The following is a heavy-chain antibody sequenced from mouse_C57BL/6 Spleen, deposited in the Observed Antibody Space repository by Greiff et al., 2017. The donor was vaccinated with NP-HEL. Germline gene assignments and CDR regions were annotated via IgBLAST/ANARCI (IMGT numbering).Heavy chain of an antibody. J-gene: IGHJ4*01. D-gene: IGHD2-4*01. CDR3: ARPLYYDYDEEDYAMDY. CDR2: IHPNSGST. Sequence: QVHVKQPGAELVKPGASVKLSCKASGYTFTSYWMHWVKQRPGQGLEWIGMIHPNSGSTNYNEKFKSKATLTVDKSSSTAYMQLSSLTSEDSAVYYCARPLYYDYDEEDYAMDYWGQGTSVTVSS. CDR1: GYTFTSYW. V-gene: IGHV1-64*01.